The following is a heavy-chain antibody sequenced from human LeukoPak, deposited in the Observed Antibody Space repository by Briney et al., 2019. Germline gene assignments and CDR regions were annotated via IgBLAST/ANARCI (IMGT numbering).Heavy chain of an antibody. V-gene: IGHV4-31*03. CDR1: GGSISSGGYY. D-gene: IGHD2-2*01. CDR3: ARAFLYCSSTSCQGSTATRSFDY. Sequence: SQTLSLTCTVSGGSISSGGYYWSWIRQHPGKGLEWIGYIYYSGSTYYNPSLKSRVTISVDTSKNQFSLKLSSVTAADTAVYYCARAFLYCSSTSCQGSTATRSFDYWGQGTLVTVSS. CDR2: IYYSGST. J-gene: IGHJ4*02.